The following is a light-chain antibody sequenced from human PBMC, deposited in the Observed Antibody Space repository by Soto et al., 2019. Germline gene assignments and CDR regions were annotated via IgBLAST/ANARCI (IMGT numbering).Light chain of an antibody. CDR2: GAS. J-gene: IGKJ5*01. CDR3: QQYVISVT. CDR1: QSIRGNY. Sequence: ESVLTQSPGTLSLSPGEGATLSCXASQSIRGNYLAWYQQXPGXAPXXLIYGASNRATGIPERFSGSGSGTDFTLTISRLEPQDYAMYYCQQYVISVTFGQGTRLEIK. V-gene: IGKV3-20*01.